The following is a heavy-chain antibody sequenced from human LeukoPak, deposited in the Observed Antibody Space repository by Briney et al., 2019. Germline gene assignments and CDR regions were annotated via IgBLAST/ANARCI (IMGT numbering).Heavy chain of an antibody. Sequence: SETLSLTCAVYGGSFSGYYWNWIRQSPGKGLEWIGTVYYGRTTYYNPSLDGRVTISLDTSANHFSLQLNSVTAADTAVYYCVRHDGRGGATMGAFDSWGQGSLVTVSS. J-gene: IGHJ5*01. V-gene: IGHV4-34*01. CDR2: VYYGRTT. D-gene: IGHD5-12*01. CDR3: VRHDGRGGATMGAFDS. CDR1: GGSFSGYY.